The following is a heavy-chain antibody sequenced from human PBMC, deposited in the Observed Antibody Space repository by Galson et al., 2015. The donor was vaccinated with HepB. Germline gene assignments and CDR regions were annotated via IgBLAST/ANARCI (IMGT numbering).Heavy chain of an antibody. CDR3: STHQSGLQLGY. CDR1: GGSISSNNW. J-gene: IGHJ4*02. D-gene: IGHD5-24*01. CDR2: ISYSGST. Sequence: CVVSGGSISSNNWCTWVRQSPGKGLEWIGEISYSGSTNYNPSLQSRVTISIDKSKNQFSLKLNSVTAADTAVYYCSTHQSGLQLGYWGQGTLVTVSS. V-gene: IGHV4-4*02.